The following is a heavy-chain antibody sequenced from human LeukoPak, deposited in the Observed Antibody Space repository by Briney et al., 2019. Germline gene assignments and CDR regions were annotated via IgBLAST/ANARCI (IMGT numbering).Heavy chain of an antibody. CDR1: GYTITEYY. CDR2: INPNSGGT. D-gene: IGHD2-2*02. Sequence: ASVKVSCKASGYTITEYYMHWVRQAPGQGLEWMGWINPNSGGTNYAQKFQGRVTMTRDTSISTAYMELSRLRSDDTAVYYCARAYIVVVPAAISWFDPWGQGTLVTVSS. CDR3: ARAYIVVVPAAISWFDP. J-gene: IGHJ5*02. V-gene: IGHV1-2*02.